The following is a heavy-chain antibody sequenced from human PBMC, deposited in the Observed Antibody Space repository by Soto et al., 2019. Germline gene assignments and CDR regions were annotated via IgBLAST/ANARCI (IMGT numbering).Heavy chain of an antibody. J-gene: IGHJ6*02. D-gene: IGHD3-3*01. CDR1: GFTFSSYA. CDR2: ISYDGSNK. CDR3: ARESLYYDFWSGYYTGGPSSYGMDV. Sequence: GGSLRLSCAASGFTFSSYAMHWVRQAPGKGLEWVAVISYDGSNKYYADSVKGRFTISRDNSKNTLYLQMNSLRAEDTAVYYCARESLYYDFWSGYYTGGPSSYGMDVWGQGTTVTFSS. V-gene: IGHV3-30-3*01.